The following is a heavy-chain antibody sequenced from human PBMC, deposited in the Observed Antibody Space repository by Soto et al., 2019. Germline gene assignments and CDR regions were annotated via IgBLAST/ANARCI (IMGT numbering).Heavy chain of an antibody. Sequence: VQLVQSGAEVKKPGASVKVSCKASGYTFTRSGISWVRQAPGQGPEWMGWISSYNGDTNYAQTFQGRVTMTTDTSTSTAYMELRSLRSDDTAVYYCARVGVAPYYYYGMDVWGQGTPVTVSS. CDR2: ISSYNGDT. CDR3: ARVGVAPYYYYGMDV. CDR1: GYTFTRSG. V-gene: IGHV1-18*01. D-gene: IGHD5-12*01. J-gene: IGHJ6*02.